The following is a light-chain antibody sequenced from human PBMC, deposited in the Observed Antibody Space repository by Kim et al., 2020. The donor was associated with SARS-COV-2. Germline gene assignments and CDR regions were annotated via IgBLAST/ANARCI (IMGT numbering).Light chain of an antibody. CDR2: QDS. CDR3: QAWDSSTV. J-gene: IGLJ1*01. V-gene: IGLV3-1*01. CDR1: KLGDKY. Sequence: VAVAPGQTASITCSGDKLGDKYACWYQQKPGQSPVLVIYQDSKRPSGIPERFSGSNSGNTATLTISGTQAMDEADYYCQAWDSSTVFGTGTKVTVL.